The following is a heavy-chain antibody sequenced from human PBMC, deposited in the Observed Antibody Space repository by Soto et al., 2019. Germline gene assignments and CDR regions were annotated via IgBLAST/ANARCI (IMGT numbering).Heavy chain of an antibody. Sequence: QXLSLTCAISGDXVSSNSAAWNWIRQSPSRGLEWLGRKYYRSKWYNDYAVSVKSRITINPDTSKNQFYLQMNSVTHEDTAVYYCARTKGYLDYWGQGTLGTVS. CDR2: KYYRSKWYN. V-gene: IGHV6-1*01. J-gene: IGHJ4*02. CDR1: GDXVSSNSAA. CDR3: ARTKGYLDY.